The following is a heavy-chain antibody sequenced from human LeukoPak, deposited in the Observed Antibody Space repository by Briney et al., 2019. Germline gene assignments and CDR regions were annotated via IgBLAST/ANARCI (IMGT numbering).Heavy chain of an antibody. Sequence: ASVKVSCKASGGTFSSYAISWVRQAPGQGLEWMGWISGYNGHTNYAQKVQGRVTMTIDTSTSTAYMELRSLRSDDTAVYYCARSGHRRYYYVSGPDYWGQGTMVTVSS. CDR2: ISGYNGHT. D-gene: IGHD3-10*01. CDR1: GGTFSSYA. CDR3: ARSGHRRYYYVSGPDY. J-gene: IGHJ3*01. V-gene: IGHV1-18*01.